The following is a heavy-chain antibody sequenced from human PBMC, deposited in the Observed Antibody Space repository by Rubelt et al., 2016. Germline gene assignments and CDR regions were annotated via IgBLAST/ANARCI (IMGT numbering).Heavy chain of an antibody. V-gene: IGHV3-48*02. Sequence: VQLVESGGGVVQPGRSLRLSCAASGFTFTAYGMHWVRQAPGKGLEWISYISSSGSTIYYADSVKGRFTISRDNAKNSRCLQMNILRDEDTAVYYCAQLVTKDYWGQGTLVTVSS. D-gene: IGHD2-21*02. CDR1: GFTFTAYG. CDR2: ISSSGSTI. CDR3: AQLVTKDY. J-gene: IGHJ4*02.